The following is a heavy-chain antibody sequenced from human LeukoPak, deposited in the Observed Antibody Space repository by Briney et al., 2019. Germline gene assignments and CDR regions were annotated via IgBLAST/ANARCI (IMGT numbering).Heavy chain of an antibody. CDR1: GYTFTSYG. D-gene: IGHD2-2*01. CDR3: ARGLGRSAWDIVVVPASDKDYYYYGMDV. V-gene: IGHV1-8*02. Sequence: ASVKVSCKASGYTFTSYGISWVRQATGQGLEWMGWMNPNSGNTGYAQKFQGRVTMTRNTSISTAYMELSSLRSEDTAVYYCARGLGRSAWDIVVVPASDKDYYYYGMDVWGQGTTVTVSS. CDR2: MNPNSGNT. J-gene: IGHJ6*02.